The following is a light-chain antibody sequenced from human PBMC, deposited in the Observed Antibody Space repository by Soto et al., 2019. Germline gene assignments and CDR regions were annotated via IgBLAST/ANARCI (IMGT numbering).Light chain of an antibody. CDR2: GAS. J-gene: IGKJ2*01. V-gene: IGKV3-15*01. CDR1: QSVSSN. Sequence: EILMTQSPATLSVSPGERATLSCRASQSVSSNLAWYQQKPGPAPRLLIYGASTRAPGIPARFSGSGSGTEFTLTISSLQSEDFAVYYCQQYNNWPQTFGQGTKLEIK. CDR3: QQYNNWPQT.